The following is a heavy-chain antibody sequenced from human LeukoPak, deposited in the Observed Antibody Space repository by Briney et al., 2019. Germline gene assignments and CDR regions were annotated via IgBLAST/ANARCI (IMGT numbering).Heavy chain of an antibody. CDR2: ISSDGSNK. J-gene: IGHJ4*02. Sequence: LRLSCAVSGFTFSDYSMSWVRQAPGKGLEWVAVISSDGSNKYYTDSVKGRFTISRDNSKNTLYLQMNSLRAEDTAVYYCASGGRGTYYGSGSYVDFWGQGTLVTVSS. V-gene: IGHV3-30*04. D-gene: IGHD3-10*01. CDR1: GFTFSDYS. CDR3: ASGGRGTYYGSGSYVDF.